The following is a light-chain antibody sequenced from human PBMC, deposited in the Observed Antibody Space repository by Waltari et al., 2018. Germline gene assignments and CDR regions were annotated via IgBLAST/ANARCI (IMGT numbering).Light chain of an antibody. CDR1: QSIGSS. Sequence: DIQMTQSPSTLSASVGDRVTITCRASQSIGSSLAWYQQKPGKAPKVVIYEASSLESGVPSRFSGSGSGTDFTLTISSLQPEDFATYYCQQSYSTPPLFGQGTKLEIK. CDR2: EAS. V-gene: IGKV1-5*03. CDR3: QQSYSTPPL. J-gene: IGKJ2*01.